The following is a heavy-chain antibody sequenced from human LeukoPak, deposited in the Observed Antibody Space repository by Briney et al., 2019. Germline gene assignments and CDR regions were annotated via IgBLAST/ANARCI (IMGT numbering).Heavy chain of an antibody. CDR3: ARGTDYDSSGYCTY. CDR2: IWYDGSNK. Sequence: GGSLRLSCAASGFTFSSYGMHWVRQAPGKGLEWVAVIWYDGSNKYYADSVKGRFTISRDNSKNTLYPQMNSLRAEDTAVYYCARGTDYDSSGYCTYWGQGTLVTVSS. D-gene: IGHD3-22*01. V-gene: IGHV3-33*01. J-gene: IGHJ4*02. CDR1: GFTFSSYG.